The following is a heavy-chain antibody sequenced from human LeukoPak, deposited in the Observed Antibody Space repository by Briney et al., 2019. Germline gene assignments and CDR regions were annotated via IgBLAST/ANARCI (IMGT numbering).Heavy chain of an antibody. J-gene: IGHJ3*02. CDR1: GGSISSYY. D-gene: IGHD6-13*01. V-gene: IGHV4-4*07. Sequence: PSETLSLTCTVSGGSISSYYWSWIRQPVGKGLEWIGRIYTSGSTNYNPSLKSRVTMSVDTSKNQFSLKLSSVTAADTAVYYCARERGSSWDDAFDIWGQGTMVTVSS. CDR3: ARERGSSWDDAFDI. CDR2: IYTSGST.